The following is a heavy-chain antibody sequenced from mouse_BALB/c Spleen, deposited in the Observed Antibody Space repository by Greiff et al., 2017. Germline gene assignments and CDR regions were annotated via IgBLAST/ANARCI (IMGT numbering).Heavy chain of an antibody. CDR2: IDPETGGT. V-gene: IGHV1-15*01. J-gene: IGHJ4*01. Sequence: QVQLQQSGAELVRPGASVTLSCKASGYTFTDYEMHWVKQTPVHGLEWIGAIDPETGGTAYNQKFKGKATLTADKSSSTAYMELRSLTSEDSAVYYCTRRRYSVYYAMDYWGQGTSVTVSS. CDR1: GYTFTDYE. D-gene: IGHD2-14*01. CDR3: TRRRYSVYYAMDY.